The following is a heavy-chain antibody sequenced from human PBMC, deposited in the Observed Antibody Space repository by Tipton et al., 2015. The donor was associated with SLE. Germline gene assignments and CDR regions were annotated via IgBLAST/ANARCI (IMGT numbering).Heavy chain of an antibody. CDR3: ARRGTADTRFWYFDL. V-gene: IGHV3-48*03. J-gene: IGHJ2*01. D-gene: IGHD6-13*01. CDR2: ISRSTGTT. CDR1: GFTFTTSE. Sequence: SLRLSCAAPGFTFTTSEMHWVRQAPGKGLEWIAYISRSTGTTYYADSVKGRFTISRDNAKNSLHLQMNSLRDEDTAFYYCARRGTADTRFWYFDLWGRGTLVTVSS.